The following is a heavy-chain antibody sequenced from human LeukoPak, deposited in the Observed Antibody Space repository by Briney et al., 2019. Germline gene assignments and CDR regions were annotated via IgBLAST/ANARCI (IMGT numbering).Heavy chain of an antibody. J-gene: IGHJ4*02. Sequence: SQTLSLTCAISGDSVSSNSAAWNWIRQSPSRGLEWLGRTYYRSKWYNDYAVSVKSRITINPDTSKNQFSLKLSSVTAADTAVYYCARQNPWYYYDSSGYTTGVDYWGQGTLVTVSS. D-gene: IGHD3-22*01. CDR1: GDSVSSNSAA. CDR2: TYYRSKWYN. CDR3: ARQNPWYYYDSSGYTTGVDY. V-gene: IGHV6-1*01.